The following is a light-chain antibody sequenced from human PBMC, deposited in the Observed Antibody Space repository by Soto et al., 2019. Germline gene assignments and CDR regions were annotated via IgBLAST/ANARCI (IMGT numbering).Light chain of an antibody. CDR3: SSYTNTRTLV. J-gene: IGLJ1*01. CDR2: EVS. Sequence: QSALTRRASVSGSPGQSITISCTGTSSDVGGYNYGSWYQHHPGKAPKLMIYEVSHRPSGVSYRFSGSKSGNTASLTISGLQGEDDADYYCSSYTNTRTLVFGSGTKVTVL. CDR1: SSDVGGYNY. V-gene: IGLV2-14*01.